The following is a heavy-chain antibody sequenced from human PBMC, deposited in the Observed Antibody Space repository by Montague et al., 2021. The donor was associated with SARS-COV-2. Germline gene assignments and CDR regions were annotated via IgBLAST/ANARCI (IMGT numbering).Heavy chain of an antibody. D-gene: IGHD2-2*01. J-gene: IGHJ4*02. CDR1: GYSISSGYY. CDR3: SRYQDCYTTNCRFDY. V-gene: IGHV4-38-2*02. Sequence: SETLSLTCTVSGYSISSGYYCGCFRQPPGKGLECFGSIYHSRSTYYNPSLMSRVTISVDTSKNQFSLKLRSVTAADTAAYYCSRYQDCYTTNCRFDYWGQGTLVTVSS. CDR2: IYHSRST.